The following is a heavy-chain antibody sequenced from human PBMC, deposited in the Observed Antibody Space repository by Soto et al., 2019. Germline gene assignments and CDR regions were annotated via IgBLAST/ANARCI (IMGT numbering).Heavy chain of an antibody. CDR3: ARGVRRYCSSTSCRGGGYYYYYYGMDV. CDR1: GGSFSGYY. CDR2: INHSGST. D-gene: IGHD2-2*01. V-gene: IGHV4-34*01. J-gene: IGHJ6*02. Sequence: QVQLQQWGAGLLKPSETLSLTCAVYGGSFSGYYWSWIRQPPGKGLEWIGEINHSGSTNYNPSLKSRVTISLDTSKNQFSLKLSSGTAADTAVYYCARGVRRYCSSTSCRGGGYYYYYYGMDVWGQGTTVTVSS.